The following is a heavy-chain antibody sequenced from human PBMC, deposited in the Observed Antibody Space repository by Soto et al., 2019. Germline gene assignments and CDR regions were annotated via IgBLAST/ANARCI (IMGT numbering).Heavy chain of an antibody. CDR2: ISSRNSFI. CDR1: CLTFNTYS. J-gene: IGHJ6*02. Sequence: LXLSFAASCLTFNTYSMNWVRQAPVNGLEWVSFISSRNSFIYYADSVRGRFTISRDNAKNSAFLQMNSLRVEDTAVYYCARDPAGSTRPYYYGMDVWGQGTTVTVSS. V-gene: IGHV3-21*01. D-gene: IGHD2-2*01. CDR3: ARDPAGSTRPYYYGMDV.